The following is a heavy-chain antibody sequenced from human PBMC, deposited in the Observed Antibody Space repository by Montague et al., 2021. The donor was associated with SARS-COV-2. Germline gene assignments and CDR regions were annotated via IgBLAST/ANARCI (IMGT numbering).Heavy chain of an antibody. V-gene: IGHV4-61*02. Sequence: TLSLTCTVSGGSISSGIYYWSWIRQPAGKGLEWIGRMYTGWIPDYNPALKSRVTVSVDTSKNQFSLKLSSVTAADTAVYYCARETFSGYSYGRGRYYYSSVMHVWGPVTPATASS. CDR1: GGSISSGIYY. D-gene: IGHD5-18*01. CDR2: MYTGWIP. CDR3: ARETFSGYSYGRGRYYYSSVMHV. J-gene: IGHJ6*01.